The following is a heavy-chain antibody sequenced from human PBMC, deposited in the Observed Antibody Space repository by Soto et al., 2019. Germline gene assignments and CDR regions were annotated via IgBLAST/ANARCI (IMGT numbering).Heavy chain of an antibody. V-gene: IGHV1-3*01. CDR2: INAGNGNT. CDR1: GYAFTSYA. J-gene: IGHJ4*02. Sequence: ASVKVSCKASGYAFTSYAMHWVRQAPGQRLEWMGWINAGNGNTKYSQKFQGRVTITRDTSASTAYMELSSLRSEDTAVYYCAREEQLSTFDYWGQGTLVTVSS. D-gene: IGHD6-6*01. CDR3: AREEQLSTFDY.